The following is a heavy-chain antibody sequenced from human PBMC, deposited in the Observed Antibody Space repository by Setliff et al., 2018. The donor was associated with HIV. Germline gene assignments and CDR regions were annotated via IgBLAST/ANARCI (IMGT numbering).Heavy chain of an antibody. V-gene: IGHV3-23*01. D-gene: IGHD5-12*01. CDR2: IGDREGAAMGEISGTT. CDR3: AKARNRVATAGDY. J-gene: IGHJ4*02. CDR1: GFTFSSYA. Sequence: GGSLRLSCVVSGFTFSSYAMGWVRQAPGKGLEWVSAIGDREGAAMGEISGTTYYADSVKGRFTVSRENSKNTLYLQMNSLRAEDTAIYYCAKARNRVATAGDYWGQGTLVTVSS.